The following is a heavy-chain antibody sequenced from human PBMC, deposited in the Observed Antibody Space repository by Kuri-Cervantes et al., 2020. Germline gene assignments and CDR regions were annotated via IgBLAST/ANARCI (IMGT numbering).Heavy chain of an antibody. CDR2: IYTYNGNT. CDR1: GYTFVTYG. J-gene: IGHJ4*02. Sequence: ASVKVSCKASGYTFVTYGFTWVRQAPGQGLEWMGWIYTYNGNTNYAQNFQGRVTMTTDTSTSTAYMELRSLRSDDTAVYYCARVRIMITFGGVGSFDYWGQGTLVTVSS. D-gene: IGHD3-16*01. CDR3: ARVRIMITFGGVGSFDY. V-gene: IGHV1-18*01.